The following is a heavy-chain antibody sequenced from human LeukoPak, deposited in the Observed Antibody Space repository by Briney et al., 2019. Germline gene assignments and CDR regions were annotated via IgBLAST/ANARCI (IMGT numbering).Heavy chain of an antibody. V-gene: IGHV3-30*04. J-gene: IGHJ6*02. CDR3: ARDSWIAVAGTRYYYGMDV. CDR1: GLTFSNYA. Sequence: GGSLRLSCAASGLTFSNYAMSWVRQAPGKGLEWVAVISYDGSNKYYADSVKGRFTISRDNSKNTLYLQMNSLRAEDTAVYYCARDSWIAVAGTRYYYGMDVWGQGTTVTVSS. D-gene: IGHD6-19*01. CDR2: ISYDGSNK.